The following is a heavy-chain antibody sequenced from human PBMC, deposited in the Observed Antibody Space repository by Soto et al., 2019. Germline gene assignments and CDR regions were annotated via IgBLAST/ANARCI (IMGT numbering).Heavy chain of an antibody. D-gene: IGHD6-19*01. CDR3: ARYLRSLAVDGNAGWFDP. Sequence: SETLSLTCTVSGGSISSYYWSWIRQPPGKGLEWIGYIYYSGSTNYNPSLKSRVTISVDTSKNQFSLKLSSVTAADTAVYYCARYLRSLAVDGNAGWFDPWGQGTLVTVSA. V-gene: IGHV4-59*01. CDR1: GGSISSYY. J-gene: IGHJ5*02. CDR2: IYYSGST.